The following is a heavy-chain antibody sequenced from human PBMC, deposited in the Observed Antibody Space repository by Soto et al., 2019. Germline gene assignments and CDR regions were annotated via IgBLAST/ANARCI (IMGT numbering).Heavy chain of an antibody. CDR1: VFTFNHYG. CDR2: ISYGGNEK. D-gene: IGHD3-16*02. Sequence: QEQLVESGGGVVQPGKSLRLYCAASVFTFNHYGMHWVRQAPGKGLEWVAVISYGGNEKYYADSVKGRFTISRDNSNNTLYLQMNSLRVEDTAVYYCAKDQFTLGGILGWLDPWGQGTLVTVSP. V-gene: IGHV3-30*18. CDR3: AKDQFTLGGILGWLDP. J-gene: IGHJ5*02.